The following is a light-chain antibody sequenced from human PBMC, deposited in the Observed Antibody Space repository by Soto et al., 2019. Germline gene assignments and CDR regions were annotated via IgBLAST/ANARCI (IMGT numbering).Light chain of an antibody. CDR2: LNN. CDR1: DSNIGNNY. J-gene: IGLJ1*01. Sequence: QSVLTQPPSASEAPGQRVTISCSGSDSNIGNNYVYWYQQLPGTAPTLLIYLNNQRPSGVPDRFSGSKSGTSASLAISGLRSDDEAHYYCSSYTSSSTPYVFGTGTKLTVL. V-gene: IGLV1-47*02. CDR3: SSYTSSSTPYV.